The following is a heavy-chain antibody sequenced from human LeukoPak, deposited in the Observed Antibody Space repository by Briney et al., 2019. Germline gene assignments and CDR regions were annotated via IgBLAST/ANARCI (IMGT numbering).Heavy chain of an antibody. CDR1: GFTFTSSA. Sequence: SVKVSCKASGFTFTSSAVQWVRQARGQRLEWIGWIVVGSGNTNYAQKFQERVTITRDMSTSTAYMELSSLRSEDTAVYYCAASPIRSYGPSSGWFNYYYYYGMHVWGQGTTVTVSS. CDR3: AASPIRSYGPSSGWFNYYYYYGMHV. CDR2: IVVGSGNT. V-gene: IGHV1-58*01. D-gene: IGHD6-19*01. J-gene: IGHJ6*02.